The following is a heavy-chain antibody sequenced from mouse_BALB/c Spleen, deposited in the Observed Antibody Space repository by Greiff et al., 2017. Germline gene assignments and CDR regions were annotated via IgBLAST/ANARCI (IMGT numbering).Heavy chain of an antibody. CDR2: IDPANGNT. D-gene: IGHD2-4*01. CDR1: GFNINDTY. Sequence: EVQLQQSGAELVKPGASVKLSCTASGFNINDTYMYWVKQRPDKGLEWIGRIDPANGNTKYDPKFQGQATITADTSSNTAYLQLSSLTSEDTAGYYCARVITARGFAYWGQGTLVTVSA. CDR3: ARVITARGFAY. J-gene: IGHJ3*01. V-gene: IGHV14-3*02.